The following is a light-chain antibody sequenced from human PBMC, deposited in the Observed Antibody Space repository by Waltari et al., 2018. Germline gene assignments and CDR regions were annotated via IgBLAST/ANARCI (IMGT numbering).Light chain of an antibody. Sequence: QSVLTQPPSASGTPGQRVTISCSGSSSNLGSNSVYWYQQLPGTAPKLLIYSNNQRPSGVPDRFSGSKSGTSASLAISGLRSEDEADYYCAAWDDSLSGVVFGGGTKLTVL. CDR1: SSNLGSNS. V-gene: IGLV1-47*02. J-gene: IGLJ2*01. CDR2: SNN. CDR3: AAWDDSLSGVV.